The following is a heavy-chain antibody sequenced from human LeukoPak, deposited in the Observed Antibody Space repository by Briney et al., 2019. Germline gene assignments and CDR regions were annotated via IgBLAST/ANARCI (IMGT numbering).Heavy chain of an antibody. V-gene: IGHV4-59*01. Sequence: PSETLSLTCTVSGGSISSYYWSWIRQPPGKGLEWIGYIYYSGSTNYNPSLKSRVTISVDTSKNQFSLKLSSVTAADTAVYYCARDHDEHYWYFDLWGRGTLVTVSS. CDR2: IYYSGST. CDR3: ARDHDEHYWYFDL. CDR1: GGSISSYY. J-gene: IGHJ2*01. D-gene: IGHD1/OR15-1a*01.